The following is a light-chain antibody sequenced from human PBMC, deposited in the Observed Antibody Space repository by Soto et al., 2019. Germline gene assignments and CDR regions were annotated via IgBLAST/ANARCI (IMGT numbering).Light chain of an antibody. Sequence: QSVLTQPPSASGTPGQRVTISCSGSSSNIGSNTVNWYQQLPGTAPKLLICSNNQRPSGVPDRFSGSKSGTSASLAISGLQSEDEADYYCAAWDDSLNGYVFGTGPKLTVL. CDR1: SSNIGSNT. CDR3: AAWDDSLNGYV. J-gene: IGLJ1*01. CDR2: SNN. V-gene: IGLV1-44*01.